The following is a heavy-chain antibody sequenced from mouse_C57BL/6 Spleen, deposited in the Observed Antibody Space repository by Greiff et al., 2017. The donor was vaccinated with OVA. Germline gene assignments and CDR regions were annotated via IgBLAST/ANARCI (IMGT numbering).Heavy chain of an antibody. D-gene: IGHD2-4*01. Sequence: QVQLKQSGAELVRPGTSVKVSCKASGYAFTNYLIEWVKQRPGQGLEWIGVINPGSGGTNYNEKFKGKATLTADKSSSTAYMQLSSLTSEDSAVYFCARRRDYYDYDGYAMDYWGQGTSVTVSS. CDR2: INPGSGGT. V-gene: IGHV1-54*01. CDR3: ARRRDYYDYDGYAMDY. J-gene: IGHJ4*01. CDR1: GYAFTNYL.